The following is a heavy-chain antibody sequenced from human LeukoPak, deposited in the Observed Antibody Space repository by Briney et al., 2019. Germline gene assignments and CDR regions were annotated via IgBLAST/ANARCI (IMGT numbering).Heavy chain of an antibody. J-gene: IGHJ4*02. CDR2: INPNSGGT. Sequence: ASVKVSCKAAGSTFTDYYMHWVRQAPGQGLEWMGWINPNSGGTHYAQKFPGRVTMTRDTSISTAYMELRGLRSDDTAVYYCARGSGLSRSSLITPFDYWGQKTLVTVSS. CDR1: GSTFTDYY. D-gene: IGHD6-6*01. CDR3: ARGSGLSRSSLITPFDY. V-gene: IGHV1-2*02.